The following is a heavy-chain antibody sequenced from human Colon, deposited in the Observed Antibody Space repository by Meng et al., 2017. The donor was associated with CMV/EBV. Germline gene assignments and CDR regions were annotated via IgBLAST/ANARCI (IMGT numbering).Heavy chain of an antibody. CDR2: ISGTGGNT. CDR3: AKADYYDGSGYYFDY. Sequence: SGFPVSAYAMSWVRQGPGKGLEWVSSISGTGGNTYYADSGKGRFTISRDDSHNTLFLHMNSLRAEDTAVYYCAKADYYDGSGYYFDYWGQGTLVTVSS. CDR1: GFPVSAYA. J-gene: IGHJ4*02. D-gene: IGHD3-22*01. V-gene: IGHV3-23*01.